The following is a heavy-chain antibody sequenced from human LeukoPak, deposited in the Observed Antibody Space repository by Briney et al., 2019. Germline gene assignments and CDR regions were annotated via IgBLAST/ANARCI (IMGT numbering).Heavy chain of an antibody. V-gene: IGHV3-23*01. D-gene: IGHD1-26*01. J-gene: IGHJ4*02. CDR3: AKDRIVGATYPRYFDY. CDR2: ISGSGGST. Sequence: EGSLRLSCAASGFTFSSYAMSWVRQAPGKGLEWVSAISGSGGSTYYADSVKGRFTISRDNSKNTLYLQMNSLRAEDTAVYYCAKDRIVGATYPRYFDYWGQGTLVTVSS. CDR1: GFTFSSYA.